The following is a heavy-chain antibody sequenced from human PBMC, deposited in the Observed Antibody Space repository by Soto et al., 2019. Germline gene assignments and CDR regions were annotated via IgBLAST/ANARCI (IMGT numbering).Heavy chain of an antibody. D-gene: IGHD2-8*02. CDR3: AKEASGGS. V-gene: IGHV3-23*01. CDR2: VSGSGATT. CDR1: GFTFNNYA. Sequence: EVPVLESGGGLVQPGGSLRLSCAASGFTFNNYAMSWVRQAPGKGLEWVSAVSGSGATTYYADSVKGRFTISRDNSKNTLYLQMNSLRTEDTAVYYCAKEASGGSWGQGTMVTVSS. J-gene: IGHJ3*01.